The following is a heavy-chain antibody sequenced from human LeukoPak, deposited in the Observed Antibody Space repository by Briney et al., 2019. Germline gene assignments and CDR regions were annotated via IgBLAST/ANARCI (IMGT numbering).Heavy chain of an antibody. CDR3: ARKALGYRLGYGDY. CDR2: ISYDGSNK. CDR1: GFTFSSYA. V-gene: IGHV3-30*14. Sequence: GGSLRLSCAASGFTFSSYAMHWVRQAPGKGLEWVAVISYDGSNKYYADSVKGRFTISRDNSKNTVHLQMNSLRAEDTAVYFCARKALGYRLGYGDYWGQGTLVTVSS. D-gene: IGHD5-12*01. J-gene: IGHJ4*02.